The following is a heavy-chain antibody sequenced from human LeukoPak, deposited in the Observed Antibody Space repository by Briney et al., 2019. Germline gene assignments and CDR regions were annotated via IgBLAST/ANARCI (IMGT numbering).Heavy chain of an antibody. CDR3: ATGVEMATIDGP. CDR2: IIPIFGTA. D-gene: IGHD5-24*01. J-gene: IGHJ4*02. V-gene: IGHV1-69*01. CDR1: GGTFSSYA. Sequence: SVKVSCKASGGTFSSYAISWVRQAPGQGLEWMGGIIPIFGTANYAQKLQGRVTITADESTSTAYMELSSLRSEDTAVYYCATGVEMATIDGPWGQGTLVTVSS.